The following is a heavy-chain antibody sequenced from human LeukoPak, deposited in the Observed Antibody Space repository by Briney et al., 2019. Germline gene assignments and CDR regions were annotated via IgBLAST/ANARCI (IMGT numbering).Heavy chain of an antibody. D-gene: IGHD3-3*01. CDR3: ASSLTIFGVVNPYFDY. CDR2: INPNSGST. Sequence: ASVKVSCKASGYTFTGYYMHWVRQAPGQGLEWVGWINPNSGSTNYAQKFQGRVTMTRDTSISTAYMELSRLRSDDTAVYYCASSLTIFGVVNPYFDYWGQGTLVTVSS. J-gene: IGHJ4*02. CDR1: GYTFTGYY. V-gene: IGHV1-2*02.